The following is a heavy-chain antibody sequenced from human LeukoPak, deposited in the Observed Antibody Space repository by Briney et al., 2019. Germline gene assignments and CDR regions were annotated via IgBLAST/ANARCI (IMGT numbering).Heavy chain of an antibody. CDR2: INSDGSST. J-gene: IGHJ4*02. CDR3: ARGPAVVVAATDY. Sequence: GGSLRLSCAASGFTFSSYWMHWVRQAPGKGLAWVSRINSDGSSTSYADSVKGRFTISRDNAKNTLYLQMNSLRAEDTAVYYCARGPAVVVAATDYWGQGTLVTVSS. D-gene: IGHD2-15*01. V-gene: IGHV3-74*01. CDR1: GFTFSSYW.